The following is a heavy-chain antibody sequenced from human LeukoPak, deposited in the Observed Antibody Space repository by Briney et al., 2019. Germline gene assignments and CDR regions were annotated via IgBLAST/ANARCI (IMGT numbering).Heavy chain of an antibody. CDR1: GFSISNYA. V-gene: IGHV3-23*01. CDR2: IRGDDSKT. J-gene: IGHJ6*02. D-gene: IGHD3-22*01. Sequence: GGSLRLSCAPSGFSISNYAMNWVRQAPGKGLEWVSAIRGDDSKTFYADSVKGRFTVSRDISKATLYLQMTSLRAEDTAVYYCAQDLAYYFDTTSETLGLAVWGQGTTVTVSS. CDR3: AQDLAYYFDTTSETLGLAV.